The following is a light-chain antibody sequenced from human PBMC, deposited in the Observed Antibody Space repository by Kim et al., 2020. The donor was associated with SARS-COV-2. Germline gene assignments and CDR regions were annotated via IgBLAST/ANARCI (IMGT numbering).Light chain of an antibody. Sequence: QSVAISCNGSSSDVGGYNYVSWYQQHPGKAPKLMIYDVSQRPSGVPDRFSGSKSGNTASLTISGLQAEDEADYYCCSYAGSYTYVFGTGTKVTVL. V-gene: IGLV2-11*01. J-gene: IGLJ1*01. CDR3: CSYAGSYTYV. CDR1: SSDVGGYNY. CDR2: DVS.